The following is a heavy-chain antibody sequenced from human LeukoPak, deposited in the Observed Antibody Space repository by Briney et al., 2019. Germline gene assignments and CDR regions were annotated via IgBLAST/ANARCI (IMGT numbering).Heavy chain of an antibody. J-gene: IGHJ3*02. D-gene: IGHD3-16*01. CDR3: ARVAFVPYPPADLIDAFDI. CDR1: GYTFTGYY. CDR2: INPNSGGT. V-gene: IGHV1-2*02. Sequence: GASVKVSCKASGYTFTGYYMHWVRQAPGQGLEWMGWINPNSGGTNYAQKFQGRATMTRDTSISTAYMELSRLRSDDTAVYYCARVAFVPYPPADLIDAFDIWGQGTMVTVSS.